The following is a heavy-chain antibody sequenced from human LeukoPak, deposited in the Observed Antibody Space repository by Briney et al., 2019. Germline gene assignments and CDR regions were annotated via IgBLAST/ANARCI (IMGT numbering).Heavy chain of an antibody. D-gene: IGHD6-19*01. CDR3: ARVHPGSGWSFDY. Sequence: GGSLRLSCAASGFTFSSYWMHWVRQAPGRGLVWVSRINSDGSSTSYADSVKGRFTISRDNAKNTLYPQMNSLRAEDTAVYYCARVHPGSGWSFDYWGQGTLVTVSS. V-gene: IGHV3-74*01. CDR2: INSDGSST. J-gene: IGHJ4*02. CDR1: GFTFSSYW.